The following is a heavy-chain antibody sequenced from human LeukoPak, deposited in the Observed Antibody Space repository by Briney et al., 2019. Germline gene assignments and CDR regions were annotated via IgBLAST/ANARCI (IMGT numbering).Heavy chain of an antibody. CDR3: AKRVTMVRGVLGGGMDV. J-gene: IGHJ6*02. CDR2: ISCSGDHT. Sequence: GGSLRLSCAASGFTLSSYAMTWVRQAPGRGLEWVSAISCSGDHTFYADSVQGRFTISRDNSRNTLYLQMNSLRVDDTAVYYCAKRVTMVRGVLGGGMDVWGQGTTVTVSS. D-gene: IGHD3-10*01. V-gene: IGHV3-23*01. CDR1: GFTLSSYA.